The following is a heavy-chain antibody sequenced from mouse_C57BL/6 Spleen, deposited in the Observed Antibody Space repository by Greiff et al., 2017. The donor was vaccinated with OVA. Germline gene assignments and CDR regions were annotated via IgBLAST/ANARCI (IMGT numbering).Heavy chain of an antibody. CDR2: IYPGSGNT. CDR3: ARPYYYGSSTIFAY. Sequence: VQLQESGAELVRPGASVKLSCKASGYTFTDYYINWVKQRPGQGLEWIARIYPGSGNTDYNEKFKGKATLTAEKSSSTAYMQLSSLTSEDSAVYFCARPYYYGSSTIFAYWGQGTLVTVSA. D-gene: IGHD1-1*01. V-gene: IGHV1-76*01. J-gene: IGHJ3*01. CDR1: GYTFTDYY.